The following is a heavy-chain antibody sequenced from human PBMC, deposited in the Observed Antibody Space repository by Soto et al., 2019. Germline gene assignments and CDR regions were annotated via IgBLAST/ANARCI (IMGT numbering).Heavy chain of an antibody. Sequence: DVQLLESGGGLVQPGGSLRLACAASGFTCGNYAINWVRLAPGKGLEWVSGISGGGGSTYYADSVKGRFTIFRDTSKNTVFLQMNSLRADDTAVYYCAKGFIVVVTVLRPDDAFDVWGQGTMVTVSS. CDR3: AKGFIVVVTVLRPDDAFDV. J-gene: IGHJ3*01. CDR1: GFTCGNYA. CDR2: ISGGGGST. D-gene: IGHD2-21*02. V-gene: IGHV3-23*01.